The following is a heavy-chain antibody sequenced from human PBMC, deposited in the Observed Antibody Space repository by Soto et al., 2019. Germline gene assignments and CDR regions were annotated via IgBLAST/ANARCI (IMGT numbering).Heavy chain of an antibody. V-gene: IGHV3-74*01. CDR2: INPDGSAT. CDR3: GRGGSDSPMAPGY. Sequence: AGGSLRLSCAASGFTFSSYWMHWVRQAPGKGLVWVSRINPDGSATNYADSVEGRFTISRDNAKNTLYLQMNSLRAEDTAVFYCGRGGSDSPMAPGYWGQGTLVTVSS. J-gene: IGHJ4*02. CDR1: GFTFSSYW. D-gene: IGHD5-18*01.